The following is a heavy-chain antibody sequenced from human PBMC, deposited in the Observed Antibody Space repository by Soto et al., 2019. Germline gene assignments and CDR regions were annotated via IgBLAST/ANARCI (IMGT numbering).Heavy chain of an antibody. CDR2: IYYSGST. CDR1: GGSISSGGYY. D-gene: IGHD6-25*01. CDR3: ASSSERGAYVDY. J-gene: IGHJ4*02. V-gene: IGHV4-31*03. Sequence: QVQLQESGPGLVKPSQTLSLTCTVSGGSISSGGYYWSWIRQHPGKGLEWIGYIYYSGSTYYNPSLKSRVTISVVTSKNQFSLKLSSMTAAGTAVSYWASSSERGAYVDYWGQARLLTVSS.